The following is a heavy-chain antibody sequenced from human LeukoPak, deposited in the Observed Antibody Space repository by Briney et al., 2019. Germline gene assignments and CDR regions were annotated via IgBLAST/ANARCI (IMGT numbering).Heavy chain of an antibody. CDR3: ARGPGSGSYFAWFDP. CDR2: INHSGST. J-gene: IGHJ5*02. D-gene: IGHD3-10*01. V-gene: IGHV4-34*01. CDR1: GGSFNGYY. Sequence: SETLSLTCAVYGGSFNGYYWSWIRQPPGRGLEWIGEINHSGSTNYNPSLKSRVTMSVDTSKNQVSLKLSSVTAADTAVYYCARGPGSGSYFAWFDPWGQGTQVTVSS.